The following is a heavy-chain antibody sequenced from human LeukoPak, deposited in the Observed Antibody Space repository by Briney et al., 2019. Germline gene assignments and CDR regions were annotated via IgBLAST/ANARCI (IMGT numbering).Heavy chain of an antibody. J-gene: IGHJ4*02. CDR3: GRDLPTGYAIDS. Sequence: PGGSLRLSCAASGFNIRGYALDWVRQAPGKGLEWLAFIDYSAKVIYYADSVKGRFAISRDDAKNSLYLQMNSLRAEDTAVYYCGRDLPTGYAIDSWGQGALVTVSS. CDR2: IDYSAKVI. D-gene: IGHD3-9*01. V-gene: IGHV3-48*01. CDR1: GFNIRGYA.